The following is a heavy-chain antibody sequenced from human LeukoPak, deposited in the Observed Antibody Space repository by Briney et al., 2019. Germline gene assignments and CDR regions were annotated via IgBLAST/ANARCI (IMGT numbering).Heavy chain of an antibody. V-gene: IGHV1-46*01. CDR2: INPNGDAT. D-gene: IGHD1-20*01. Sequence: ASVQVSCKTSGYTFTKYLIHWVRQAPGQGLEWVGTINPNGDATNYAPRLQGRLTLTSDTSTSTVYKELRGLTPDDTAVYYCARPLFCAFDNCGYWLDPWGPGTLVTVSS. CDR3: ARPLFCAFDNCGYWLDP. CDR1: GYTFTKYL. J-gene: IGHJ5*02.